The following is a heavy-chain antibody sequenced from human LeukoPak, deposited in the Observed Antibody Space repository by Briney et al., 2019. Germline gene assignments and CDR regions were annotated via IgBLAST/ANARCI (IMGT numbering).Heavy chain of an antibody. D-gene: IGHD6-13*01. CDR3: ARGGSSSCTNYYYYYMDV. J-gene: IGHJ6*03. V-gene: IGHV4-34*01. Sequence: SETLSLTCAVYGGSFSGYYWSWLRQPPGKGLEWIGEINQSGSTNYNPSLKSRVTISVATSKNQFSLKLSSVTAADTAVYYCARGGSSSCTNYYYYYMDVWGKGTTVTVSS. CDR1: GGSFSGYY. CDR2: INQSGST.